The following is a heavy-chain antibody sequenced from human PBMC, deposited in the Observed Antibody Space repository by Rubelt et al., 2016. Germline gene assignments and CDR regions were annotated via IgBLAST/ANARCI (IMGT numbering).Heavy chain of an antibody. D-gene: IGHD2/OR15-2a*01. J-gene: IGHJ4*02. V-gene: IGHV4-30-2*01. Sequence: QLQLQESGSGLVKSSQTLSLTCVVSGGSMSSGSYSWSWIRQPPGKGLEWVGYIYHGGSTHYNPSLKSRITISVDRSKNQFSLKLRSVPAADTAVYYCAKGAGVAVETTFHWDYWGQGTLVTVSS. CDR1: GGSMSSGSYS. CDR2: IYHGGST. CDR3: AKGAGVAVETTFHWDY.